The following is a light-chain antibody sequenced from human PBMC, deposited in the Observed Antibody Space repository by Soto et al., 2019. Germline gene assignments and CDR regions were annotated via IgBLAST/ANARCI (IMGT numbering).Light chain of an antibody. Sequence: QSALTQPASVSGSLGQSIIISCTGTSSDVGRYNYVSWYQQHPGKAPKLIIYEVNNRPSEISNRFSGSKSANTASLTISGLQAEDEADYYCTSFTSSATYVFGTGTKVTVL. CDR3: TSFTSSATYV. V-gene: IGLV2-14*01. CDR2: EVN. CDR1: SSDVGRYNY. J-gene: IGLJ1*01.